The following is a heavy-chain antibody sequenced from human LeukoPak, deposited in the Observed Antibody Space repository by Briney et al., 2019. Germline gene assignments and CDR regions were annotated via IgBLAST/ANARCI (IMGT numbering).Heavy chain of an antibody. CDR2: RNPNSGNT. CDR1: AYTFTSYD. CDR3: AKMTVSGRDNWFDP. V-gene: IGHV1-8*01. Sequence: ASVKVSCKASAYTFTSYDINWVRQATGQGLEWRGWRNPNSGNTGYAQKFQGRVTITRNTSINTAYMELSSLRSEDTAVYYCAKMTVSGRDNWFDPWGQGTLVTVSS. J-gene: IGHJ5*02. D-gene: IGHD6-19*01.